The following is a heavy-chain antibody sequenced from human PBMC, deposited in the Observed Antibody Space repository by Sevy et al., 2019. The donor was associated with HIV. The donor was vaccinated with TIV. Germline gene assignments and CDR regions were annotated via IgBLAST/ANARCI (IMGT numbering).Heavy chain of an antibody. CDR3: ARGAALYSSSIIEFDY. CDR2: MNPNSGNT. V-gene: IGHV1-8*01. CDR1: GYTFTSYD. D-gene: IGHD6-6*01. Sequence: ASVKVSCKASGYTFTSYDINWVRQATGQGLEWMGWMNPNSGNTDYAVKFQGGVTMTRNTSISTAYMELSSLRSEDTAVYYCARGAALYSSSIIEFDYWGQGSLVTVSS. J-gene: IGHJ4*02.